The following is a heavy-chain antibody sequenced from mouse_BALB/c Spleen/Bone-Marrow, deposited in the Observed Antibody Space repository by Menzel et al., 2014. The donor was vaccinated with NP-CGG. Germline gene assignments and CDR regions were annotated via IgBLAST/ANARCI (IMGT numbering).Heavy chain of an antibody. CDR1: GFTFSSYY. V-gene: IGHV5-6-2*01. J-gene: IGHJ4*01. D-gene: IGHD2-12*01. CDR2: INSNGGST. Sequence: EVMLVESGGGLVKLGGSLKLSCAASGFTFSSYYMSWVRQTPEKRLELVAAINSNGGSTCYPDTVKGRFTISRDNAKNTLYLQMSSLKSEDTALYYCARLGNDDAMDYWGQGTSVTVSS. CDR3: ARLGNDDAMDY.